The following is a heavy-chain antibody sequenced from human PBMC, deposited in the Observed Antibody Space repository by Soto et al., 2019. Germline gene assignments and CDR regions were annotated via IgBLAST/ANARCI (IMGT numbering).Heavy chain of an antibody. Sequence: SEALSLPCSVSGCSISSDDWWTWVRQTPGKGLEWIGEIYHSGTTNYNPSLMSRVTIAVDKAKSQFSLRLDSVTAADTAVYYCARSDCYGVCRGKWLDPWGQGILVTVS. J-gene: IGHJ5*02. D-gene: IGHD2-21*02. CDR2: IYHSGTT. V-gene: IGHV4-4*02. CDR1: GCSISSDDW. CDR3: ARSDCYGVCRGKWLDP.